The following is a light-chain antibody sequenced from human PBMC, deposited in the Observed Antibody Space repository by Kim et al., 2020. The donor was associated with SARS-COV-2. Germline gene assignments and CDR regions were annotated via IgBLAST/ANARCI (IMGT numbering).Light chain of an antibody. Sequence: QSALTQPASVSGSPGQSITISCTGTSSDVGAYDYVSWYQHHPGTAPKVMIYHVTKRPSGVSNRFSGSKSGNTASLTISGLQSEDEADYYCASFTTTFVWVFGGWTQLTVL. CDR1: SSDVGAYDY. J-gene: IGLJ3*02. V-gene: IGLV2-14*03. CDR3: ASFTTTFVWV. CDR2: HVT.